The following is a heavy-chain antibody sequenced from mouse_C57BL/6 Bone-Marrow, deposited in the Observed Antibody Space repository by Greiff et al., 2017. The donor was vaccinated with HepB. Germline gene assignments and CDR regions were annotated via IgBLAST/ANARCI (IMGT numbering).Heavy chain of an antibody. D-gene: IGHD2-5*01. CDR3: ARGRSNYLFDY. CDR2: IDPSDSYT. Sequence: QVQLQQPGAELVRPGTSVKLSCKASGYTFTSYWMHWVKQRPGQGLEWIGVIDPSDSYTNYNQKFKGKATLTVDTSSSTAYMQLSSLTSEDSAVYYCARGRSNYLFDYWGQGTTLTVSS. V-gene: IGHV1-59*01. J-gene: IGHJ2*01. CDR1: GYTFTSYW.